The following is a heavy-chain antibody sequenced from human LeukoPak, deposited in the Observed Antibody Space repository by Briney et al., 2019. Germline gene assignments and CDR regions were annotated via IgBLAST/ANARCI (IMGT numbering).Heavy chain of an antibody. CDR3: ARWGPKYGSGSRWNRFDP. CDR1: GFVFTSYG. J-gene: IGHJ5*02. D-gene: IGHD3-10*01. Sequence: ASVKVSCKASGFVFTSYGFTWVRQAPGQGLEWMGGIIPIFGTANYAQKFQGRVTITADESTSTAYMELSSLRSEDTAVYYCARWGPKYGSGSRWNRFDPWGQGTLVTVSS. V-gene: IGHV1-69*13. CDR2: IIPIFGTA.